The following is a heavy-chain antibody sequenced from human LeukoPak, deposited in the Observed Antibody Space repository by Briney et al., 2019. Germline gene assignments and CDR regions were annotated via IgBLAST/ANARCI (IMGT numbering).Heavy chain of an antibody. CDR3: ARDLIQDA. J-gene: IGHJ5*02. CDR1: GFTFSIYR. V-gene: IGHV3-7*01. D-gene: IGHD5-18*01. CDR2: IKQDGSEK. Sequence: QAGGSLRLSCEASGFTFSIYRMNWVRQAPGKGLEWVANIKQDGSEKYYVDSVKGRFTISRDNAKNSLYLQMNSLRAEDTAVYYCARDLIQDAWGQGTLVTVSS.